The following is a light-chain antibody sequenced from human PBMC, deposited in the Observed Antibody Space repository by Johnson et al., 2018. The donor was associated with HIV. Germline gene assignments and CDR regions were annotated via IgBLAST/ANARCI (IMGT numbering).Light chain of an antibody. CDR2: ENN. V-gene: IGLV1-51*02. Sequence: SVLTQPPSVSVAPGQKVTISCSGSSSNIGNNYVSWYQQLPGTAPKLIIFENNERPSGIPDRFSGSKSGTSATLGITGLQTGDEADYYCGTWDTSLSAGGVFGTGTKVTVL. CDR1: SSNIGNNY. CDR3: GTWDTSLSAGGV. J-gene: IGLJ1*01.